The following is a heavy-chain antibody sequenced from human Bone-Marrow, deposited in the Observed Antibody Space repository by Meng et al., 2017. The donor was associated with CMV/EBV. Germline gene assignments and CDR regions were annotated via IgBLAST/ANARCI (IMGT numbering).Heavy chain of an antibody. CDR3: ARVMGGNFNFDY. V-gene: IGHV3-66*01. Sequence: LSCAASGFTFSSKYLSWVRQAPGKGLEWVSVIYSGDDTYYAASVKGRFTISRDNSKNTLYLQMNSLRAEDTAVYYCARVMGGNFNFDYWGQGTLVTVSS. J-gene: IGHJ4*02. CDR2: IYSGDDT. CDR1: GFTFSSKY. D-gene: IGHD4-23*01.